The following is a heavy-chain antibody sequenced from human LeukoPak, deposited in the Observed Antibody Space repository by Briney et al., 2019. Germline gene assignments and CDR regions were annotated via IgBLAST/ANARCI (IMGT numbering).Heavy chain of an antibody. CDR1: GYSFTSFW. Sequence: GESLKISCKGSGYSFTSFWIGWVRQMPGKGLEWMGIIYSPSFQGQVTISADKSISTAYLQWSSLKASDTAVYYCARQKVYGITAAGPAVSYYYYYMDVWGKGTTVTISS. J-gene: IGHJ6*03. D-gene: IGHD6-13*01. CDR3: ARQKVYGITAAGPAVSYYYYYMDV. CDR2: IY. V-gene: IGHV5-51*01.